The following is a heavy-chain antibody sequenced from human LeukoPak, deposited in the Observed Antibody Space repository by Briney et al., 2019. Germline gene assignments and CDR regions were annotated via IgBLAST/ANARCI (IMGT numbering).Heavy chain of an antibody. V-gene: IGHV3-23*01. J-gene: IGHJ4*02. Sequence: PGGSLRLSCAASGFTFSSYAMSWVRQAPGKGLEWVSAISGSGGSTYYADSVKGRFTISRDNSKNTLYLQMNSLRAEDTAVYYCAKDSSGGSSSWGDYFDYWGQGTLVTVSS. D-gene: IGHD6-13*01. CDR3: AKDSSGGSSSWGDYFDY. CDR1: GFTFSSYA. CDR2: ISGSGGST.